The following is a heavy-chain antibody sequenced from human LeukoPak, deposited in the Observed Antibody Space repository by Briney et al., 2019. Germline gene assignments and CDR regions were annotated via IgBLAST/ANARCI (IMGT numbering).Heavy chain of an antibody. Sequence: PSETLSLTCTVSGGSISNHYWNWIRQPPGKGLEWIGHIYYSGSTNYNPSLKSRVPISVDRSKTQFSLNLSSVTAADTAVYYCARSYYYDRSGSRHYYFDSWGQGTLVTVSS. V-gene: IGHV4-59*11. CDR3: ARSYYYDRSGSRHYYFDS. CDR1: GGSISNHY. D-gene: IGHD3-22*01. J-gene: IGHJ4*02. CDR2: IYYSGST.